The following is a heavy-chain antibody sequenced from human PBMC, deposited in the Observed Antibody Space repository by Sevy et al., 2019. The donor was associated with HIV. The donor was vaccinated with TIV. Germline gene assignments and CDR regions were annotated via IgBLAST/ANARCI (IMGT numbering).Heavy chain of an antibody. D-gene: IGHD1-1*01. CDR1: GSTFSDDY. CDR3: ATSANLDTSWFDP. J-gene: IGHJ5*02. V-gene: IGHV1-2*02. CDR2: INSAGT. Sequence: ASVKVSCKTSGSTFSDDYIHWVRQAPGERLEWMGWINSAGTNYAETFQGRVTMTRDASITTAYMELSSLRSDDTATYYCATSANLDTSWFDPWGQGVVVTVSS.